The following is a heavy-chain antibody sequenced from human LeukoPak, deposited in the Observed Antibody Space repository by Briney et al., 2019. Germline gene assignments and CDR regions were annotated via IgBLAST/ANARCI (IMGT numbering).Heavy chain of an antibody. D-gene: IGHD3-10*01. J-gene: IGHJ4*02. V-gene: IGHV3-23*01. Sequence: PGGSLRLSCAASGFTFSSYAMSWVRQAPGKGLEWVSAISGSGGSTYYADSVKGRFTISRDNSKSTLYLQMNSLRAEDTAVYYCAKELWFGELFHPALDYWGQGTLVTVSS. CDR2: ISGSGGST. CDR3: AKELWFGELFHPALDY. CDR1: GFTFSSYA.